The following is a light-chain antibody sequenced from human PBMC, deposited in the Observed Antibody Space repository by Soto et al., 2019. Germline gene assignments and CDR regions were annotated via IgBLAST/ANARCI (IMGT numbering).Light chain of an antibody. V-gene: IGLV2-14*01. CDR1: SSDVGGYNY. CDR2: EVS. Sequence: QSPLTQPASVSGSPGQSITISCTGTSSDVGGYNYVSWYQQHPGKAPKLMIYEVSNRPSGVSNRFSGSKSGNTASLTISGLQAEDEADYYCNSYTSSSTPFVFGTGTKLTVL. CDR3: NSYTSSSTPFV. J-gene: IGLJ1*01.